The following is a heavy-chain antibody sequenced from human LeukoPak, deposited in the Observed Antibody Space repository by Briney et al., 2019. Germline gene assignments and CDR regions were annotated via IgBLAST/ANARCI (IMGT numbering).Heavy chain of an antibody. Sequence: GASVKVSCKVSGYTLTELSMHWVRQAPGKGLEWMGGFDTEDGETIYAQKFQGRVTMTEDTSTDTAYMELSSLRSEDTAVYYCATVTYYYDSSGHHFDYWGQGTLVTVSS. V-gene: IGHV1-24*01. CDR1: GYTLTELS. D-gene: IGHD3-22*01. CDR3: ATVTYYYDSSGHHFDY. CDR2: FDTEDGET. J-gene: IGHJ4*02.